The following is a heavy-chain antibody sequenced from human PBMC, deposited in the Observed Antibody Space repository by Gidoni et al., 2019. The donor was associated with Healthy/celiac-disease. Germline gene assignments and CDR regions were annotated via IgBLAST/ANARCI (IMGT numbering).Heavy chain of an antibody. CDR2: IRYDGSNK. D-gene: IGHD3-16*01. J-gene: IGHJ4*02. Sequence: QVQLVESGGGVVHPGRSLRLSCAASGFTFSSYGMPWVRQAPGKGLAGVAVIRYDGSNKYYADSVKGRFTISRDNSKNTLYLQMNSLRAEDTAVYYCARDLNDYVWGSYPESCDYWGQGTLVTVSS. CDR3: ARDLNDYVWGSYPESCDY. V-gene: IGHV3-33*01. CDR1: GFTFSSYG.